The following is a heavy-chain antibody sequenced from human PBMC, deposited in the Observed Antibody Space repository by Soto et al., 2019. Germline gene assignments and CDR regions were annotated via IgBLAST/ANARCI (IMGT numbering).Heavy chain of an antibody. J-gene: IGHJ4*02. CDR2: ISAYNGNT. V-gene: IGHV1-18*01. D-gene: IGHD2-21*02. CDR1: GYTFTSYG. CDR3: ARTCGGDCYYPTFDF. Sequence: ASVKVSCKASGYTFTSYGISWVRQAPGQGLEWMGWISAYNGNTDYAQKLQGRVTMTTDTSTSTAYMELRSLRSDDTAVYYCARTCGGDCYYPTFDFWGQGTLGTVSS.